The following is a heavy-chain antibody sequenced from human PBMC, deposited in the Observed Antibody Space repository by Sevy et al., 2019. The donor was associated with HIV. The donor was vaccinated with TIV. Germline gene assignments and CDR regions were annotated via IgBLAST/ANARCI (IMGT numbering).Heavy chain of an antibody. CDR2: ISTYNGNT. Sequence: ASVKVSCKISGYKVDMYGIAWVRRAPRQGLEWMGWISTYNGNTNYAQNFQGRVTMTTDTSTSVVYMELGGLRPDDTAVYYCARATGMAVAGTGRYFDFWGQGALVTVSS. CDR1: GYKVDMYG. CDR3: ARATGMAVAGTGRYFDF. J-gene: IGHJ4*01. D-gene: IGHD6-19*01. V-gene: IGHV1-18*04.